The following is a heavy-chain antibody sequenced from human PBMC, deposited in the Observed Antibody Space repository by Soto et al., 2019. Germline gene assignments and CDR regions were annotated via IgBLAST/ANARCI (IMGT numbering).Heavy chain of an antibody. D-gene: IGHD3-22*01. CDR2: IIPIFGTA. J-gene: IGHJ4*02. Sequence: QVQLVQSVAEVKKPGSSVKVSCKASGGTFSSYAISWVRQAPGQGLEWMGGIIPIFGTANYAQKFQGRVTITADASTSTAYVELSSLRSEDTAVYYCARSHYDSSARSDYWGQGTLVTVSS. CDR3: ARSHYDSSARSDY. CDR1: GGTFSSYA. V-gene: IGHV1-69*12.